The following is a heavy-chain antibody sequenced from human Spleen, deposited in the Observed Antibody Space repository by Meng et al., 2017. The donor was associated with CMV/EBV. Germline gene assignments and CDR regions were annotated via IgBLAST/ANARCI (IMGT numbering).Heavy chain of an antibody. J-gene: IGHJ4*02. CDR2: IIHGGSP. D-gene: IGHD2-8*02. Sequence: KLRLWGAGLLKPSETLSRTCAVNGGSLSGAYWNWIRQPPGKGLEWIGEIIHGGSPSYNPSLKSRVTISIDTSKNQLSLMLSSVTAADTAVYYCARRPTGIDYWGQGTLVTVSS. CDR1: GGSLSGAY. CDR3: ARRPTGIDY. V-gene: IGHV4-34*12.